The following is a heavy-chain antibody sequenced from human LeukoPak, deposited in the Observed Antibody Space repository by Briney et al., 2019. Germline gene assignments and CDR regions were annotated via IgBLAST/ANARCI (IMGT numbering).Heavy chain of an antibody. J-gene: IGHJ3*02. V-gene: IGHV4-39*07. D-gene: IGHD1-14*01. CDR3: ARAEHRDYAFDI. CDR2: IYYSGST. Sequence: SETLSLTCTVSGGSISSSSYYWGWIRQPPGKGLEWIGSIYYSGSTYYNPSLKSRVTISVDTSKNQFSLKLSSVTAADTAVYYCARAEHRDYAFDIWGQGTMVTVSS. CDR1: GGSISSSSYY.